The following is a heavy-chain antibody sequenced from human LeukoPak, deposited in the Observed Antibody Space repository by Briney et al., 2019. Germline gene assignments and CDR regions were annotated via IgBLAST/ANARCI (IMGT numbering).Heavy chain of an antibody. CDR3: ARDPRVYYDSSGYYFDY. CDR2: IIPILGIA. V-gene: IGHV1-69*04. D-gene: IGHD3-22*01. CDR1: GGTFSSYT. J-gene: IGHJ4*02. Sequence: GASVKVSCKASGGTFSSYTISWVRQAPGQGLEWMGRIIPILGIANYAQKFQGRATITADKSTSTAYMELSSLRSEDTAVYYCARDPRVYYDSSGYYFDYWGQGTLVTVSS.